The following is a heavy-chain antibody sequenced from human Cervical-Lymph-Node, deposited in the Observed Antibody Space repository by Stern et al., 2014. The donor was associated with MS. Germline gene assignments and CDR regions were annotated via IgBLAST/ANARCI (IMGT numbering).Heavy chain of an antibody. J-gene: IGHJ4*02. CDR2: ISYDGSNK. D-gene: IGHD4-23*01. Sequence: QLVQSGGGVVQPGRSLRLSCAASGFTFSSYGMHWVRQAPGKGLEWVAVISYDGSNKYYADSVKGRFTISRDNSKNTLYLQMNSLRAEDTAVYYCAKDTYGGELAYWGQGTLVTVSS. CDR3: AKDTYGGELAY. V-gene: IGHV3-30*18. CDR1: GFTFSSYG.